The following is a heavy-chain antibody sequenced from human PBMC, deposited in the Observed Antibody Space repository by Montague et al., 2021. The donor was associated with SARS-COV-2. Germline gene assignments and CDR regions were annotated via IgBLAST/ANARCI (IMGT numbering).Heavy chain of an antibody. CDR3: ARLVWFGGVSSENWFDP. Sequence: SETLSLTCTVSGASIRSSSNYWGWIRQPPGKGLEWIGSIYYSGSTYYNSSLKSRVTISVDTSKNQFSLKLNSVTAADTAVYYCARLVWFGGVSSENWFDPWGQGTLVTVSS. J-gene: IGHJ5*02. D-gene: IGHD3-10*01. V-gene: IGHV4-39*01. CDR1: GASIRSSSNY. CDR2: IYYSGST.